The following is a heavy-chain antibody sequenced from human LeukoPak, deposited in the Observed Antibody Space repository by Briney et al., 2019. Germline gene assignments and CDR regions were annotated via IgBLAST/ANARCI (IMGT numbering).Heavy chain of an antibody. V-gene: IGHV3-7*01. J-gene: IGHJ4*02. Sequence: PGGSLRLSCAASGFTFSSYWMSWVRQAPGKGLEWVANIKQDGSEKYYVDSVKGRFTISRDNAKNSLYLQMNSLRAEDTAVYDCARDPYSSASPLDYWGQGTLVTVSS. CDR1: GFTFSSYW. CDR2: IKQDGSEK. CDR3: ARDPYSSASPLDY. D-gene: IGHD6-6*01.